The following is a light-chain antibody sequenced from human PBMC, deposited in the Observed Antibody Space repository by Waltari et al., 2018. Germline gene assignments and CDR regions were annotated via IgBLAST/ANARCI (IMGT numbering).Light chain of an antibody. CDR1: SSNLGSNY. CDR2: NND. J-gene: IGLJ3*02. Sequence: QSVLTQPPSASGTPGQRVPISCSCSSSNLGSNYVYWYQQIPGTAPKHLIYNNDQRPSGVPDRFSGSKSGTSASLAISGLRSEDEADYFCASWDGSLSGRVFGGGTKLTVL. V-gene: IGLV1-47*01. CDR3: ASWDGSLSGRV.